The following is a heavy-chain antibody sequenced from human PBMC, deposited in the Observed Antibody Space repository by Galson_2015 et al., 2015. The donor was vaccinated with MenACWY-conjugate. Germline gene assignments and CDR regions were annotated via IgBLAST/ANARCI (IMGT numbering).Heavy chain of an antibody. D-gene: IGHD2-2*01. CDR2: MSGSGGSR. CDR3: AKTYCSRTNCREPNWYFDL. CDR1: GFIFSSYA. V-gene: IGHV3-23*01. J-gene: IGHJ2*01. Sequence: LRLSCAASGFIFSSYAMSWVRQAPGRGLEWVSAMSGSGGSRNYADSVKGRFTISRDNSKNTLYLQMNSLRAEDTAVYYCAKTYCSRTNCREPNWYFDLWGRGTLVTVSS.